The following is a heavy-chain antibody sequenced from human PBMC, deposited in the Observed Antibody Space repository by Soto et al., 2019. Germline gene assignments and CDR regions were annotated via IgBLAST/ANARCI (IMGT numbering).Heavy chain of an antibody. V-gene: IGHV1-3*01. CDR3: ARLQRYDYYYYMDV. CDR1: GYTFTSYG. Sequence: ASVKVSCKASGYTFTSYGIIWVRQAPGQRLEWMGWINADNGNTKYSQKFQGRVTITRDTSASTAYMELSSLRSEDTAVYYCARLQRYDYYYYMDVWGKGTTVTVSS. CDR2: INADNGNT. J-gene: IGHJ6*03. D-gene: IGHD6-25*01.